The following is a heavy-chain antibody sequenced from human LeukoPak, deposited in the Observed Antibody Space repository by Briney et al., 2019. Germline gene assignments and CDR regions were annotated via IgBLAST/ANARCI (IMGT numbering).Heavy chain of an antibody. CDR2: INPNSGGT. V-gene: IGHV1-2*02. J-gene: IGHJ4*02. Sequence: ASVKVSCKASGYTFTGYYMHWVRQAPGQGLEWMGWINPNSGGTNYAQKFQGRVTMTRDTSISTAYMELSRLRSDDTAVYYCARDLFDYYGSGSLMSNFFDYWGQGTLVTASS. CDR3: ARDLFDYYGSGSLMSNFFDY. CDR1: GYTFTGYY. D-gene: IGHD3-10*01.